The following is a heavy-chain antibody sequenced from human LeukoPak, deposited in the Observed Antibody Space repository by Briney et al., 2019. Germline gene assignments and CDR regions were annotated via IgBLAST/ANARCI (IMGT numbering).Heavy chain of an antibody. J-gene: IGHJ4*02. V-gene: IGHV4-38-2*02. CDR3: GRVRPTGYYDY. Sequence: SETLSLTCTVSSYSISSGYYWGWIRQPPGKGLEWIASINYSGITYYNPSLKSRVTIAVDTAKNQFSLKVTSVTAADTAVYYCGRVRPTGYYDYWGQGTLVTVSS. CDR2: INYSGIT. CDR1: SYSISSGYY. D-gene: IGHD3-9*01.